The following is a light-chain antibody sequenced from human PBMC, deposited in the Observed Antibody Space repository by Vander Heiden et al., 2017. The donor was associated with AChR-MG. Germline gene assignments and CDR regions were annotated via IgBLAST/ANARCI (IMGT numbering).Light chain of an antibody. Sequence: AIRMTQSPSSFSASTGDRVTITCRASQGISSYLAWYQQKPGKAPKLLIYAASTLQSGVPSRFSGSGSGTDFTLTISCLQSEDFATYYCQHEDSSPRIFGGGTKVDIK. CDR1: QGISSY. J-gene: IGKJ4*01. CDR2: AAS. CDR3: QHEDSSPRI. V-gene: IGKV1-8*01.